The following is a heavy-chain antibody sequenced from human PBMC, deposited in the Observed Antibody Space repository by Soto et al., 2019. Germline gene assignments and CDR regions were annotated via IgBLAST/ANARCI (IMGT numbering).Heavy chain of an antibody. D-gene: IGHD3-22*01. Sequence: PSETLSLTCSVSGDSISRIDYYWTWIRQHPEKGLEWIGNIYFRGNTYYSPSLESRLTMSVDTSKSQFSLKLTSVTAADTAVYYCAREGGSYDSGGYLIRGAFDIWGQGTMVTVSS. V-gene: IGHV4-31*03. CDR2: IYFRGNT. J-gene: IGHJ3*02. CDR3: AREGGSYDSGGYLIRGAFDI. CDR1: GDSISRIDYY.